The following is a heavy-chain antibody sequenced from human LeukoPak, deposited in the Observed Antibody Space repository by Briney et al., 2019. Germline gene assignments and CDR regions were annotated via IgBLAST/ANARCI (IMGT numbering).Heavy chain of an antibody. J-gene: IGHJ4*02. CDR1: GFTFSGFA. V-gene: IGHV3-21*01. CDR2: ISSSSSYI. Sequence: PGGSLRLSCAASGFTFSGFAMTWVRQAPGKGLEWVSSISSSSSYIYYADSVKGRFTISRDNAKNSLYLQMNSLRAEDTAVYYCARDSLGMGVDYWGQGTLVTVSS. D-gene: IGHD7-27*01. CDR3: ARDSLGMGVDY.